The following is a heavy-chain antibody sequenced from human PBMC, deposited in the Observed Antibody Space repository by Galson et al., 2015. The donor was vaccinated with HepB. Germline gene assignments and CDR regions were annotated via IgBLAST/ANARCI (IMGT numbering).Heavy chain of an antibody. D-gene: IGHD3-10*01. CDR1: GGSISSYY. CDR3: ARAPQNRYGSGSYYNVIDPYYFDY. Sequence: TLSLTCTVSGGSISSYYWSWIRQPPGKGLEWIGYIYYSGSTNYNPSLKSRVTISVDTSKNQFSLKLSSVTAADTAVYYCARAPQNRYGSGSYYNVIDPYYFDYWGQGTLVTVSS. V-gene: IGHV4-59*01. J-gene: IGHJ4*02. CDR2: IYYSGST.